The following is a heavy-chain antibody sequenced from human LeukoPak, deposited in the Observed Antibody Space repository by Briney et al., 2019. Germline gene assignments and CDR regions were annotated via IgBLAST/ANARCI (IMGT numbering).Heavy chain of an antibody. CDR2: INHSGST. V-gene: IGHV4-34*01. CDR3: ARGGVVPAAKGRNWFDP. J-gene: IGHJ5*02. Sequence: PSETLSLTCAVYGGSFSGYYWSWIRQPPGKGLEWIGEINHSGSTNYNPSLKSRDTISVDTSKNQFSLKLSSVTAADTAVYYCARGGVVPAAKGRNWFDPWGQGTLVTVSS. CDR1: GGSFSGYY. D-gene: IGHD2-2*01.